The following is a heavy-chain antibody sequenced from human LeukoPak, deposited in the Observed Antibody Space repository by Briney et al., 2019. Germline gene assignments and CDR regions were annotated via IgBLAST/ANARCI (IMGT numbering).Heavy chain of an antibody. CDR3: ARELSTVDY. J-gene: IGHJ4*02. Sequence: GGSLRLSCAASGFTFSSCAMHWVRQAPGKGLEWVAVISYDGSNKYYADSVKGRFTISRDNSKNTLCLQMNSLRAEDTAVYYCARELSTVDYWGQGTLVTVSS. CDR1: GFTFSSCA. CDR2: ISYDGSNK. D-gene: IGHD2-2*01. V-gene: IGHV3-30*04.